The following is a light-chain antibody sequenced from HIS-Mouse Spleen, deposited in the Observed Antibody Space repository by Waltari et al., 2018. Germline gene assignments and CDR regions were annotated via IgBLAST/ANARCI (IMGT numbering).Light chain of an antibody. CDR1: QIVSSSY. Sequence: EIVLTQSPGTLSLSPGERATLSCRASQIVSSSYLAWYQQKPGQAPRLLIYGASSRATGIPDRFSGSGSGTDFTLTISRLEPEDFAVYYCQQYGSSPPLTFGGGTKVEIK. CDR2: GAS. V-gene: IGKV3-20*01. CDR3: QQYGSSPPLT. J-gene: IGKJ4*01.